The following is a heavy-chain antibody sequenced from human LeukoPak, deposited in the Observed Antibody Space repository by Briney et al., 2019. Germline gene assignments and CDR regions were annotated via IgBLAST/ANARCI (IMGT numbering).Heavy chain of an antibody. CDR2: IWYDGSNK. D-gene: IGHD3-22*01. CDR1: GFTFSSYG. V-gene: IGHV3-33*01. Sequence: GRSLRLSCAASGFTFSSYGIHWVRQAPGKGLEWVAVIWYDGSNKYYADSVKGRFTISRDNSKNTMYLQMNSLRAEDTAVYYCARNPNYYDSSGYYYGDYWGQGTLVTVSS. J-gene: IGHJ4*02. CDR3: ARNPNYYDSSGYYYGDY.